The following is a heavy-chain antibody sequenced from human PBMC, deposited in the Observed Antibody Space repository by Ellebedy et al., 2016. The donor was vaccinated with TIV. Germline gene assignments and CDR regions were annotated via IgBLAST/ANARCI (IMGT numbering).Heavy chain of an antibody. Sequence: GESLKISCAASGFTVSSNYMSWVRQAPGKGMEWVSVIYSGGSTYYADSVKGRFTISRDNSKNTLYLQMNSLRAEDTAVYYCAREDSLDYWGQGTLVTVSS. CDR3: AREDSLDY. V-gene: IGHV3-66*01. CDR1: GFTVSSNY. CDR2: IYSGGST. J-gene: IGHJ4*02.